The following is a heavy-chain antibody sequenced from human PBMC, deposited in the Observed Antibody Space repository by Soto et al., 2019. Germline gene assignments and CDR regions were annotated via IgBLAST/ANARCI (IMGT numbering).Heavy chain of an antibody. CDR2: ISWHSGSI. Sequence: EVQLVESGGGLVQPGRSLRLSCAASGFTFDDYAMHWVRQAPGKGLEWVSGISWHSGSIGYADSVKGRFTISRDNAKSSRYLQMNSMRAEDTALYDCAKDIFPGVATSQFDYWGQGALVTVSS. D-gene: IGHD5-12*01. CDR1: GFTFDDYA. V-gene: IGHV3-9*01. CDR3: AKDIFPGVATSQFDY. J-gene: IGHJ4*02.